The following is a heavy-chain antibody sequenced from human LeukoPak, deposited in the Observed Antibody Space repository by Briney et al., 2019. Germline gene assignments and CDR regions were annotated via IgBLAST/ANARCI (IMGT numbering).Heavy chain of an antibody. CDR2: ISSSSTYT. CDR1: GFTFSSHN. J-gene: IGHJ5*02. CDR3: ARDAAGSSGLT. Sequence: PGGSLRLSCAASGFTFSSHNMHWVRQAPGKGLEWVSSISSSSTYTYYADSVKGRFTISRDNAKNSLYLQMNSLRAEDTAVYYCARDAAGSSGLTWGQGTLVTVSS. V-gene: IGHV3-21*01. D-gene: IGHD3-22*01.